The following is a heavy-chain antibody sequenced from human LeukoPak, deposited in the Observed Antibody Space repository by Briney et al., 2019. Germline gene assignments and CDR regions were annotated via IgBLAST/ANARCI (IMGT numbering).Heavy chain of an antibody. D-gene: IGHD6-19*01. V-gene: IGHV1-18*01. J-gene: IGHJ4*02. CDR2: ISAYNGNT. Sequence: ASVKVSCKASGYTFSSYGISWARQARGQGLEWMGWISAYNGNTKYAQNLQGRVTMTTDTSTSTAYMELRSLRSDDTAVYYCARDLKRGYSSGRYSWGTGSSNDYWGQGTLVTVSS. CDR1: GYTFSSYG. CDR3: ARDLKRGYSSGRYSWGTGSSNDY.